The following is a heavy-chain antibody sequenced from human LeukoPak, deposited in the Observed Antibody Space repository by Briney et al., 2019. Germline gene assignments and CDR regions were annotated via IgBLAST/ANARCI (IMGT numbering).Heavy chain of an antibody. CDR1: GFTFSSYA. J-gene: IGHJ6*03. Sequence: GGSLRLSCAASGFTFSSYAMSWVRQAPGKGLEWVSAISGSGGSTYYADSVKGRFTISRDNSKNTLYLQMNSLRAGDTAVYYCARDSIVVVPATIYYYMDVWGKGTTVTVSS. V-gene: IGHV3-23*01. CDR3: ARDSIVVVPATIYYYMDV. CDR2: ISGSGGST. D-gene: IGHD2-2*01.